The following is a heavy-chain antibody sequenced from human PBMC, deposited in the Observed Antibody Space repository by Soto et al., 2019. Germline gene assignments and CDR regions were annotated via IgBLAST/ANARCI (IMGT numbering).Heavy chain of an antibody. CDR2: VSTSGRST. CDR3: VKQAHGLDGVAFDY. Sequence: GGSLRFSCSASGFIFSESTIYWVRQVPGKGLEAISAVSTSGRSTYYADSVKDRFTISRDNSKNTLFLQMGSLRPEDTAIYYCVKQAHGLDGVAFDYWGQGTQVTVSS. CDR1: GFIFSEST. V-gene: IGHV3-64D*06. D-gene: IGHD2-15*01. J-gene: IGHJ4*02.